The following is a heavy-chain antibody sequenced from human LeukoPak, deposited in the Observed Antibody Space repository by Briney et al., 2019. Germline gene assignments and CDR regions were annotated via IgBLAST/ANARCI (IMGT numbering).Heavy chain of an antibody. J-gene: IGHJ3*02. Sequence: GGSLTLSCAASGFTFSRYWMSWVRQAPGKGLEWVANIKHDGSEKYYVDSAKGRFTLSRDTAKHSPYLQLTRLITEDTSVYYWARDALISAKTHDDFDIWGQGTMVTVSS. CDR1: GFTFSRYW. V-gene: IGHV3-7*01. CDR3: ARDALISAKTHDDFDI. D-gene: IGHD6-25*01. CDR2: IKHDGSEK.